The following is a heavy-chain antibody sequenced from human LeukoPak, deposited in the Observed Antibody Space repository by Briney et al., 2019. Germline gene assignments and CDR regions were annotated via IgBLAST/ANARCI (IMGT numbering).Heavy chain of an antibody. CDR1: GFTFGGYV. Sequence: PGGSLRLSCAASGFTFGGYVMHWVRQAPGKGLEWVAVISYDESNKYYADSVKGRFTISRDNSKNTLYLQMNSLRAEDTAVYYCVRYCNGGSCYRAAFDVWGPGTMVTVSS. D-gene: IGHD2-15*01. J-gene: IGHJ3*01. CDR2: ISYDESNK. V-gene: IGHV3-30*04. CDR3: VRYCNGGSCYRAAFDV.